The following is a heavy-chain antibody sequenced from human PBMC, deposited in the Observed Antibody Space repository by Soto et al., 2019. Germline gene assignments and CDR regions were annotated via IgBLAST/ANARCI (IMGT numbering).Heavy chain of an antibody. CDR3: ASRGTVDFDGFDI. CDR1: GFTFSSYW. CDR2: IKEDGSEK. V-gene: IGHV3-7*02. J-gene: IGHJ3*02. D-gene: IGHD4-17*01. Sequence: PGGSLRLSCAASGFTFSSYWMSWVRQAPGKGLEWVANIKEDGSEKYYVDSVKGRFTISRDNAKNSLYLQMNSLRAEDTAVYYCASRGTVDFDGFDIWGQGTMVTVSS.